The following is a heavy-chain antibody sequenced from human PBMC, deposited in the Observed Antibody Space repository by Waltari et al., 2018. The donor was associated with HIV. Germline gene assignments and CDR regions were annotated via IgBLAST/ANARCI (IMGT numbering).Heavy chain of an antibody. V-gene: IGHV3-9*01. J-gene: IGHJ6*02. Sequence: EEQLVESGGGLVQPGRSLRLSCAASGFTFADYAFHWVRQVPGKGLEWVSGISWNSGSILYAASVKGRFTISRDNAENSLYLQMNSLEAEDSALYYCARDRGSGNGWNYYGMDVWGQGATVTVSS. D-gene: IGHD3-10*01. CDR3: ARDRGSGNGWNYYGMDV. CDR1: GFTFADYA. CDR2: ISWNSGSI.